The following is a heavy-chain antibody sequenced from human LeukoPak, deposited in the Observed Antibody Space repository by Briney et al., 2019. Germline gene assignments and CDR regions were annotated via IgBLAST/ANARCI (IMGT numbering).Heavy chain of an antibody. CDR2: ISSSRTYI. Sequence: PGGSLRLSCAASGFTFSSYSMNWVRQAPGKGLEWVSSISSSRTYINYADSVKGRFTISRDNPKNSLYLQMNSLRAEDTAVYYCARDLGSYYGMDVWGQGTTVTVSS. D-gene: IGHD3-16*01. CDR3: ARDLGSYYGMDV. V-gene: IGHV3-21*04. CDR1: GFTFSSYS. J-gene: IGHJ6*02.